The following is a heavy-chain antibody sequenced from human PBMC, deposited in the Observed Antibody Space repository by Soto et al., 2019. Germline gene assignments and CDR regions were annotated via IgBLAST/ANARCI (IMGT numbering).Heavy chain of an antibody. V-gene: IGHV4-61*01. Sequence: SETLSLTCTVSGGSVSSGSYYWSWIRQPPGKGLEWIGYIYYSGSTNYNPSLKSRVTISVDTSKNQFSLKLSSVTAADTAVYYCARTKGGYSRGWYIYWGQGTLVTVSS. CDR1: GGSVSSGSYY. J-gene: IGHJ4*02. CDR3: ARTKGGYSRGWYIY. CDR2: IYYSGST. D-gene: IGHD6-19*01.